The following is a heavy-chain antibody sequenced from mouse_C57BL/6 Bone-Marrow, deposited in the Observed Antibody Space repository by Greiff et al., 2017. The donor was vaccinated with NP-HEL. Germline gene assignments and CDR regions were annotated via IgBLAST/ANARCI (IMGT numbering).Heavy chain of an antibody. Sequence: VQLQQSGAELVRPGASVKLSCTASGFNIKDYYMHWVKQRPEQGLEWIGRRYPGDGDTEYAPKFQGKATMTADTSSNTAYLQLSSLTSEDTAVYYCTTGALRSWFAYWGQGTLVTVSA. J-gene: IGHJ3*01. D-gene: IGHD1-1*01. CDR2: RYPGDGDT. V-gene: IGHV14-1*01. CDR1: GFNIKDYY. CDR3: TTGALRSWFAY.